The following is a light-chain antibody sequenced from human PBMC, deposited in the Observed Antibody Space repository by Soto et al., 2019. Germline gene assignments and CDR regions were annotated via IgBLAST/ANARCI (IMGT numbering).Light chain of an antibody. Sequence: QSVLTQPASVSGSTGQSITISCTGTSSDVGGYNYVSWYQQHPGKAPNLMIYEVSNRPSGVSNRFSGSKSGNTASLTISGLQAEDEADYYCSSYTSSSTLVFGTGTKVTVL. V-gene: IGLV2-14*01. CDR2: EVS. J-gene: IGLJ1*01. CDR1: SSDVGGYNY. CDR3: SSYTSSSTLV.